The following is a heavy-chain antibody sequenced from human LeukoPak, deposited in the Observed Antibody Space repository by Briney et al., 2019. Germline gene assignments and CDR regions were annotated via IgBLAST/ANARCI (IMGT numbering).Heavy chain of an antibody. CDR1: GFTFSNAW. CDR2: IKSKTDGGTT. CDR3: TLPWGSGSYYDY. Sequence: AGGSLRLSCAASGFTFSNAWLNWVRQAPGKGLEWVGHIKSKTDGGTTDYAAPVKGRFTISRDDSKNTLFLQMNSLKTEDTAVYYCTLPWGSGSYYDYWGQGTLVTVSS. D-gene: IGHD3-10*01. V-gene: IGHV3-15*01. J-gene: IGHJ4*02.